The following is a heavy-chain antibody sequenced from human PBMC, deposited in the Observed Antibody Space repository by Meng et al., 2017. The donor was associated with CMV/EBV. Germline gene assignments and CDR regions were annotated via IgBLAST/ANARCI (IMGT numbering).Heavy chain of an antibody. V-gene: IGHV3-48*04. Sequence: GESLKISCAASGVTFSSYWMSWVRQAPGKGLEGDSYISSSGSTIYYADSVKGRFTIARDNTKNSLYLQMDSLRAENTAVYYCARARERITIFGVVTYFGLDVWGQGTTVTVSS. J-gene: IGHJ6*02. D-gene: IGHD3-3*01. CDR3: ARARERITIFGVVTYFGLDV. CDR1: GVTFSSYW. CDR2: ISSSGSTI.